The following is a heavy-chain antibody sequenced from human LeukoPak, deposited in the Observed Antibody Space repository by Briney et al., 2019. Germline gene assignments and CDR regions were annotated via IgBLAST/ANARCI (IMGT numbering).Heavy chain of an antibody. V-gene: IGHV1-2*02. CDR2: INPNSGGT. D-gene: IGHD3-10*01. J-gene: IGHJ3*02. CDR3: ARGTMVRGGEAFDI. CDR1: GYTFTGYY. Sequence: ASVKVSCKASGYTFTGYYMHWVRQAPGQGLEWMGWINPNSGGTNYAQKFQGRVTMTRDTSISTAYMELSSLRSEDTAVYYCARGTMVRGGEAFDIWGQGTMVTVSS.